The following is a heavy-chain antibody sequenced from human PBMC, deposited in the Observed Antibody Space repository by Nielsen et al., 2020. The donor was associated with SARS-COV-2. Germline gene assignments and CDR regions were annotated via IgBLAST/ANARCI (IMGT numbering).Heavy chain of an antibody. Sequence: GESLKISCAASGFTFSSYSMNWVRQAPGKGLEWVSSISSSSSYIYYADSVKGRFTISRDNAKNSLYLQMNSLRAEDTAVYYCVRAVRGYYGMDVWGQGTTVTVSS. J-gene: IGHJ6*02. V-gene: IGHV3-21*01. CDR3: VRAVRGYYGMDV. CDR1: GFTFSSYS. D-gene: IGHD3-10*01. CDR2: ISSSSSYI.